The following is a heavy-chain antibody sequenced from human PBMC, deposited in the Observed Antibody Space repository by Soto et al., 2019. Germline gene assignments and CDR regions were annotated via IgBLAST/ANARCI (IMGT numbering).Heavy chain of an antibody. CDR2: INPSSGGT. D-gene: IGHD3-3*01. Sequence: GASVKVSCKASGYTFTGYYMHWVRQAPGQGLEWMGWINPSSGGTNYAQKFQGWVTMTRDTSISTAYMELSRLRSDDTAVYYCARDRAHYDFWSGYYTSYYYYGMDVWGQGTTVTVSS. CDR3: ARDRAHYDFWSGYYTSYYYYGMDV. CDR1: GYTFTGYY. V-gene: IGHV1-2*04. J-gene: IGHJ6*02.